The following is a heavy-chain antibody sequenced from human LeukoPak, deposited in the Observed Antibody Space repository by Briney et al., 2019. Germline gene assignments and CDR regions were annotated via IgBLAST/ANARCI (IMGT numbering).Heavy chain of an antibody. V-gene: IGHV4-4*07. CDR2: IYGSGTI. CDR3: ARDSGTTGEVKFDP. Sequence: PSETLSLTCTVSGGSISRSYWSWMRQPAGKGPEWIGRIYGSGTITCNPSLESRVTMSVDTSKNQFSLKLRSVTAADTAVYYCARDSGTTGEVKFDPWGQGILVTVSS. J-gene: IGHJ5*02. D-gene: IGHD3-10*01. CDR1: GGSISRSY.